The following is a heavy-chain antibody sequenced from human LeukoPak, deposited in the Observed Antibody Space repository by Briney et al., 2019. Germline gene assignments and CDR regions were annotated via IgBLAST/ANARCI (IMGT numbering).Heavy chain of an antibody. CDR2: ISAYNGNT. D-gene: IGHD6-19*01. Sequence: GASVKVSCKASGYTFTSYGISWVRQAPGQGLEWMGWISAYNGNTNYAQKLQGRVTMTTDTSTSTAYMELRSLRPDDTAVYYCARDQTDGMLRVSSGWFVLDYWGQGTLVTVSS. J-gene: IGHJ4*02. CDR3: ARDQTDGMLRVSSGWFVLDY. V-gene: IGHV1-18*01. CDR1: GYTFTSYG.